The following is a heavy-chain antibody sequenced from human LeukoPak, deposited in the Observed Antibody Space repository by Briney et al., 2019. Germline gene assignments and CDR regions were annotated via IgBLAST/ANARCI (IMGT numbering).Heavy chain of an antibody. D-gene: IGHD1-26*01. Sequence: PGGSLRLSCAASGFTFSSYSMNWVRQAPGKGLEWVSSISSSSSYIYYADSVKGRFTISRDSAKNSLYLQMNSLRAEDTAVYYCARVGRGSYSTSNYWGQGTLVTVSS. CDR1: GFTFSSYS. V-gene: IGHV3-21*01. J-gene: IGHJ4*02. CDR3: ARVGRGSYSTSNY. CDR2: ISSSSSYI.